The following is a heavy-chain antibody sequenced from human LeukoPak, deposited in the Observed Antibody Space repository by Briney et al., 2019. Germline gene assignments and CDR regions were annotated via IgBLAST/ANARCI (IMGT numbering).Heavy chain of an antibody. J-gene: IGHJ4*02. D-gene: IGHD5-24*01. CDR3: ARDGNRDGFNLYDY. Sequence: PGGSLRLSCAPSVFTVSSNYMSSVRQAPGKGLEWVTVIYSGGITYYADSVKGRFTISRDNSKNTLYLQMNSLRAEDTAVYYCARDGNRDGFNLYDYWGQGTLVTVSS. CDR1: VFTVSSNY. CDR2: IYSGGIT. V-gene: IGHV3-53*01.